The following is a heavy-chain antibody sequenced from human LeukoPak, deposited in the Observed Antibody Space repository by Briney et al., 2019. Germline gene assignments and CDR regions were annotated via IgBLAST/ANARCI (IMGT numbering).Heavy chain of an antibody. CDR1: GGTFSSYA. CDR2: IIPIFGTA. J-gene: IGHJ4*02. Sequence: AWVKVSCKASGGTFSSYAISWVRQAPGQGLEWRGGIIPIFGTANYAQKFQGRVTITADESTSTAYMELSSLRSEDTAVYYCARVRWFGELLFYYFDYWGQGTLVTVSS. CDR3: ARVRWFGELLFYYFDY. V-gene: IGHV1-69*01. D-gene: IGHD3-10*01.